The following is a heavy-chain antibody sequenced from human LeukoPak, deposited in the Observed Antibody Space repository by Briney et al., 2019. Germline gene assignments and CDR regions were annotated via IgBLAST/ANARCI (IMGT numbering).Heavy chain of an antibody. D-gene: IGHD5-18*01. CDR1: GFTFGDYY. Sequence: GGSLRLSCAASGFTFGDYYMSWVRQAPGKGLEWVSAISGSGGSTYYADSVKGRFTISRDNSKNTLYLQMNSLRAEDTAVYYCAKDGDTAMVTYYFDYWGQGTLVTVSS. CDR3: AKDGDTAMVTYYFDY. V-gene: IGHV3-23*01. J-gene: IGHJ4*02. CDR2: ISGSGGST.